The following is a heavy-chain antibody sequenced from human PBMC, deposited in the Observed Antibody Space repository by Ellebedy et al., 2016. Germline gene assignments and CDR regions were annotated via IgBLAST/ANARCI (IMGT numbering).Heavy chain of an antibody. CDR2: IYYSGIT. J-gene: IGHJ6*02. V-gene: IGHV4-30-4*08. CDR3: ARLVSAGWFGVEDYYYGMDV. Sequence: SETLSLTXTVSGGSISSGDYYWSWIRQPPGKGLEWIGYIYYSGITYYNPSLKSRVTISVDTSKNQFSLKLSSVTAADTAVYYCARLVSAGWFGVEDYYYGMDVWGQGTTVTVSS. CDR1: GGSISSGDYY. D-gene: IGHD3-10*01.